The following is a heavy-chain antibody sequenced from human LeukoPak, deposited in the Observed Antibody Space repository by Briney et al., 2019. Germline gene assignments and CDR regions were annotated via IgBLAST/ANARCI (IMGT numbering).Heavy chain of an antibody. CDR3: ARDRPGVGALPPGAFDI. CDR2: INPNSGGT. J-gene: IGHJ3*02. Sequence: GASVKVSCKASGYTLTGYYMHWVRQAPGQGLEWMGWINPNSGGTNYAQKFQGRVTMTRDTSISTAYMELSRLRSDDTAVYYCARDRPGVGALPPGAFDIWGQGTMVTVSS. D-gene: IGHD1-26*01. V-gene: IGHV1-2*02. CDR1: GYTLTGYY.